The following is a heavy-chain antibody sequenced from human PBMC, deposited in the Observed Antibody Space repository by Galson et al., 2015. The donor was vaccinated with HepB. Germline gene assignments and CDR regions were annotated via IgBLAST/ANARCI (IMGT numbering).Heavy chain of an antibody. CDR1: GYSFTSYW. D-gene: IGHD3-10*01. V-gene: IGHV5-10-1*01. CDR3: ARLSKGGSGSYYTGYYYYYYGMDV. Sequence: QSGAKVKKPGESLRISCKGSGYSFTSYWISWVRQMPGKGLEWMGRIDPSDSYTNYSPSFQGHVTISADKSISTAYLQWSSLKASDTAMYYCARLSKGGSGSYYTGYYYYYYGMDVWGQGTTVTVSS. J-gene: IGHJ6*02. CDR2: IDPSDSYT.